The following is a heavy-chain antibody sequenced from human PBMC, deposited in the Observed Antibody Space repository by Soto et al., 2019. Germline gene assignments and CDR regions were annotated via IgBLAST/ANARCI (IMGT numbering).Heavy chain of an antibody. CDR1: GFTFSSYS. Sequence: EVQLLESGGGLVQPGGSLRLSCEASGFTFSSYSMAWVRQAPGKGLEWVSAISDSGSSTYYADSVKGRFTISRANSKNSLYLQMNSLRAEDTAVYYCARDRVEMATVFDYWGQGTLVTVSS. CDR3: ARDRVEMATVFDY. J-gene: IGHJ4*02. CDR2: ISDSGSST. V-gene: IGHV3-23*01. D-gene: IGHD4-4*01.